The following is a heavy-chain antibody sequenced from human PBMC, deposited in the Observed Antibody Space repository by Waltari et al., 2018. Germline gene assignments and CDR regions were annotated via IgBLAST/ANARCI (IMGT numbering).Heavy chain of an antibody. J-gene: IGHJ4*02. CDR1: GFTFSSYE. Sequence: EVQLVESGGGLVQPGGSLRLSCAASGFTFSSYEMNWVRQAPGKGLEWVSYISSSDTTIYYADSVKGRFTISRDNAKNSLYLQMNSLRAEDTAIYYCARHTRGFVPAFDSWGQGTLVTVSS. CDR2: ISSSDTTI. D-gene: IGHD2-2*01. CDR3: ARHTRGFVPAFDS. V-gene: IGHV3-48*03.